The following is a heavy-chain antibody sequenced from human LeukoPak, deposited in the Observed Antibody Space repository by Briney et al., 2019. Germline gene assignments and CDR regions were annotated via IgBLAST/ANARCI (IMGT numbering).Heavy chain of an antibody. Sequence: ASVKVSCKASGGTFSSYTISWVRQAPGQGLEWMGRIIPILGIANYAQKFQGRVTITADKSTSTAYMELSSLRSEDTAVYYCARAAKYDYVWGSYRSNDAFDIWGQGTMVTASS. J-gene: IGHJ3*02. CDR1: GGTFSSYT. CDR2: IIPILGIA. D-gene: IGHD3-16*02. V-gene: IGHV1-69*02. CDR3: ARAAKYDYVWGSYRSNDAFDI.